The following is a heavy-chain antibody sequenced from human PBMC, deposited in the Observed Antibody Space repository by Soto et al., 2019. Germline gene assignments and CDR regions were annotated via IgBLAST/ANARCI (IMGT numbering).Heavy chain of an antibody. CDR1: GFTFSSYS. Sequence: GGSLRLSCAASGFTFSSYSMNWVRQAPGKGLEWVSSISSSSSYIYYADSVKGRFTISRDNAKNSLYLQMNSLRAEDTAVYYCARDTYDFWSGYYHFDYWGQGTLVTISS. CDR3: ARDTYDFWSGYYHFDY. CDR2: ISSSSSYI. D-gene: IGHD3-3*01. V-gene: IGHV3-21*01. J-gene: IGHJ4*02.